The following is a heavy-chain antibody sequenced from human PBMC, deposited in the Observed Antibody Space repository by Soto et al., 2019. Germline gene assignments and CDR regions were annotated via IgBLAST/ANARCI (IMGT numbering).Heavy chain of an antibody. V-gene: IGHV4-59*01. CDR3: ARDDGGYCSSTSCPHRYYYYYMDV. D-gene: IGHD2-2*01. CDR1: GGSISSYY. J-gene: IGHJ6*03. CDR2: IYYSGST. Sequence: SETLSLTCTVSGGSISSYYWSWIRQPPGKGLEWIGYIYYSGSTNYNPSLKSRVTISVDTSKNQFSLKLSSVTAADTAVHYCARDDGGYCSSTSCPHRYYYYYMDVWGKGTTVTVSS.